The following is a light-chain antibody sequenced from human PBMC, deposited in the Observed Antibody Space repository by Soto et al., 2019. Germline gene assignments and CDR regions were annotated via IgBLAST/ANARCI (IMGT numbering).Light chain of an antibody. J-gene: IGLJ2*01. CDR1: SSDVGGYNY. CDR2: DVS. V-gene: IGLV2-14*01. Sequence: QSALTQPASVSGSPGQSITISCTGTSSDVGGYNYVSWYQQHPGKAPKLMIYDVSNRPSGVSNRFSGSKSGNTASLTISGLQAEDEADYYCSSYTSSSTYVVFGGGTTQTVL. CDR3: SSYTSSSTYVV.